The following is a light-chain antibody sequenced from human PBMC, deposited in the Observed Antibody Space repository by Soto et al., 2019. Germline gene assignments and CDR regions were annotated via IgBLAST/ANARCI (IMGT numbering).Light chain of an antibody. J-gene: IGKJ4*01. CDR3: QQLNSYPLT. CDR2: AAY. V-gene: IGKV1-9*01. CDR1: QGITTF. Sequence: DIQLTQSPSFLSASVGDRVTITCRASQGITTFLAWYQQKPGKAPKLLIYAAYTLQSGGPSRFSGSGSGTEFTLTISSLQPEDFATYYCQQLNSYPLTFGGGTKVEIK.